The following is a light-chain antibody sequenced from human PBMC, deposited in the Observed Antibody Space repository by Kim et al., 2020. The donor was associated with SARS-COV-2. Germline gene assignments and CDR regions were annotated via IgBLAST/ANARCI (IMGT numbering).Light chain of an antibody. CDR1: KLGEKY. CDR3: QAWDSSTYYV. V-gene: IGLV3-1*01. J-gene: IGLJ1*01. Sequence: VSPGPTASITCSGEKLGEKYACWYQQKPGQSPVLVIYQDSKRPSGIPERFSGSNTGNTATLTISGTQAMDEADYYCQAWDSSTYYVFGTGTKVTVL. CDR2: QDS.